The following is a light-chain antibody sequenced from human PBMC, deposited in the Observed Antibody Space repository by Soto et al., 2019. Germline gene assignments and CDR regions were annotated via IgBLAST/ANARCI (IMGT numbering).Light chain of an antibody. J-gene: IGLJ1*01. CDR1: NF. Sequence: NFVNWYQQKPGKAPNLLIYDDNKRPSGIPDRFSGCKSGTSATLGIAGFQTGDEADYYCGSWDSSMSAYVFGTGTKVTV. CDR3: GSWDSSMSAYV. CDR2: DDN. V-gene: IGLV1-51*01.